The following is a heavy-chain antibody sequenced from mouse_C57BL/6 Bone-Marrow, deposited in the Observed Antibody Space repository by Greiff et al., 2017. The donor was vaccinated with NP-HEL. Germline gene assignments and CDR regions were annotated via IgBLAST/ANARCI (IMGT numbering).Heavy chain of an antibody. CDR2: IDPENGDT. V-gene: IGHV14-4*01. CDR3: TTSYGSSSSNFDY. D-gene: IGHD1-1*01. CDR1: GFNIKDDY. J-gene: IGHJ2*01. Sequence: EVKLMESGAELVRPGASVKLSCTASGFNIKDDYMHWVKQRPEQGLEWIGWIDPENGDTEYASKFQGKATITADTSSNTAYLQLSSLTSEDTAVYYCTTSYGSSSSNFDYWGQGTTLTVSS.